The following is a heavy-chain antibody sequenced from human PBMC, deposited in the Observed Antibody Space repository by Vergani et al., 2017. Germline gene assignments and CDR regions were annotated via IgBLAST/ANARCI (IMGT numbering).Heavy chain of an antibody. Sequence: QVQLVQSGAEVKKPGASVKVSCKASGYTFTSYGISWVRQAPGQGLEWMGWISAYNGNTNYAQKPQGRVTMTTETSTSTSYMELRGLRSDDTAVYYCARARDIVVVPAAILVWGQGTLVTVSS. CDR3: ARARDIVVVPAAILV. D-gene: IGHD2-2*01. J-gene: IGHJ4*02. CDR1: GYTFTSYG. V-gene: IGHV1-18*04. CDR2: ISAYNGNT.